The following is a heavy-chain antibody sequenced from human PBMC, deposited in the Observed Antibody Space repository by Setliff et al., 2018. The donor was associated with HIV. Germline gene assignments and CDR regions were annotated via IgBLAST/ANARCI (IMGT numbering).Heavy chain of an antibody. CDR2: IRQDGSEK. CDR3: AKDYYDFVWGSSLAY. CDR1: GFTFSSHW. Sequence: GVLRLSCEASGFTFSSHWMSWVRQAPGKGLEWVANIRQDGSEKYYVDSVKGRFTISRDNAGNSLDLKMNSLRAEDTAVYYCAKDYYDFVWGSSLAYWGQGTLVTVSS. V-gene: IGHV3-7*03. J-gene: IGHJ4*02. D-gene: IGHD3-16*01.